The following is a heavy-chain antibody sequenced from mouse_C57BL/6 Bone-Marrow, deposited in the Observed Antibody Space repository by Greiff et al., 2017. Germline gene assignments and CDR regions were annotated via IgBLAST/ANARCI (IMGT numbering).Heavy chain of an antibody. Sequence: EVQLEESGGGLVQPGGSMKLSCAASGFTFSDAWMDWVRQSPEKGLEWVAEIRNKANNHATYYAESVKGRFTISRDDSNSSVYLQMNSLRAEDTGIYYCSAYYGSSPWFAYWGQGTLVTVSA. CDR1: GFTFSDAW. D-gene: IGHD1-1*01. J-gene: IGHJ3*01. CDR2: IRNKANNHAT. V-gene: IGHV6-6*01. CDR3: SAYYGSSPWFAY.